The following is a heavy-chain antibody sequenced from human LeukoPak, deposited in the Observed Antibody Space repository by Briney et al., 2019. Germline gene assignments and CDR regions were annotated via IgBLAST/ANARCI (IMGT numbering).Heavy chain of an antibody. CDR3: ARGHLTGNYYYYYYMDV. Sequence: ASVKVSCKASGYTFTSYDINWVRQATGQGLEWMGWMNPNSGNTGYAQKFQGRVTMTRNTSISTAYMELSSLRSEDTAVYYCARGHLTGNYYYYYYMDVWGKGTTVTVSS. CDR1: GYTFTSYD. J-gene: IGHJ6*03. CDR2: MNPNSGNT. D-gene: IGHD1-20*01. V-gene: IGHV1-8*01.